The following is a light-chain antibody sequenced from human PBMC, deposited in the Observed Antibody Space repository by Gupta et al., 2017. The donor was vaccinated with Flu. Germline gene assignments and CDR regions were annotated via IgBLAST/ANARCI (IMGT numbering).Light chain of an antibody. Sequence: SPSTLSASVGDRVTMTCRASQSVSDWLAWYQQKPGMAPKVLIYESSTLQSGVPSRFSGSGSGTEFTLTITSLQPEDVATYFCQQDSSYSTFGQGTKVEIK. CDR3: QQDSSYST. J-gene: IGKJ1*01. CDR2: ESS. V-gene: IGKV1-5*03. CDR1: QSVSDW.